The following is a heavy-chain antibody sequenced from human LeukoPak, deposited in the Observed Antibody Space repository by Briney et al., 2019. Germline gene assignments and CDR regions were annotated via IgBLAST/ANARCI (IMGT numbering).Heavy chain of an antibody. Sequence: GGSLRLSCPAYGITFSSYWMSWVRQAAGKGLEWVANRKQDGSEKYYVDSVKGRFTISRDNAKNSLYLQANTLRAEDTAVYYCARNYYGSGSPDYRGQGTLVTVSS. CDR1: GITFSSYW. CDR3: ARNYYGSGSPDY. J-gene: IGHJ4*02. V-gene: IGHV3-7*01. CDR2: RKQDGSEK. D-gene: IGHD3-10*01.